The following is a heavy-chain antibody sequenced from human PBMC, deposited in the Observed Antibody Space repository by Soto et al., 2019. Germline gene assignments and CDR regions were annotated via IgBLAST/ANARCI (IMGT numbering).Heavy chain of an antibody. J-gene: IGHJ4*02. D-gene: IGHD6-19*01. CDR1: GFTFSNAW. CDR2: IKSKTDGGTT. V-gene: IGHV3-15*01. Sequence: GSLRLSCAASGFTFSNAWMSWVRQAPGKGLEWVGRIKSKTDGGTTDYAAPVKGRFTISIEDSKNTLYLPMNSLKTEDTAVDYCTTDGRYSSGWYFDYWGQGTLVTVSS. CDR3: TTDGRYSSGWYFDY.